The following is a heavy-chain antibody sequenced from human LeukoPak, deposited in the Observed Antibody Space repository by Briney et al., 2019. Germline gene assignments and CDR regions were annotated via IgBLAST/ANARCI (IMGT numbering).Heavy chain of an antibody. CDR3: ARAYYYDSSGYYPEGYYYYYGMDV. V-gene: IGHV1-8*01. J-gene: IGHJ6*02. D-gene: IGHD3-22*01. CDR2: MNPNSGNT. CDR1: GYTFTSYD. Sequence: GASVKVSCKASGYTFTSYDINRVRQATGQGLEWMRWMNPNSGNTGYAQKFQGRVTMTRNTSISTAYMELSSLRSEDTAVYYCARAYYYDSSGYYPEGYYYYYGMDVWGQGTTVTVSS.